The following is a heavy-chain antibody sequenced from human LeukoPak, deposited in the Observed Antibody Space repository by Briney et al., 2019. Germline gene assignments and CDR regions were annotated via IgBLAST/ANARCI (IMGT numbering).Heavy chain of an antibody. V-gene: IGHV1-46*01. CDR2: INASGSSA. D-gene: IGHD1-26*01. Sequence: EASVKVSCKASGYSFTSYYMRWVRQAPGQALEWMGLINASGSSAAYAQKFQGRLSMTRDMFTSTDYMELTSLTSDDTAVYYCASDTSVGETAWWFDPWGQRTLVTVSS. CDR1: GYSFTSYY. CDR3: ASDTSVGETAWWFDP. J-gene: IGHJ5*02.